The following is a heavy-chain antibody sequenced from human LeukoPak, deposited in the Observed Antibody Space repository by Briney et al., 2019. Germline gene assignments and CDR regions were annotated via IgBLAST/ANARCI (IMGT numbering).Heavy chain of an antibody. J-gene: IGHJ5*02. V-gene: IGHV4-59*08. CDR2: IYYSGST. D-gene: IGHD1-26*01. Sequence: SETLSLTCTVSGGSISSYYWSWIRQPPGKGLEWIGYIYYSGSTNYNPSLKSRVTISVDTSKNQFSLKLSSVTAADTAVYYCEKTWRARELNWFDPWGQGTLVTVSS. CDR1: GGSISSYY. CDR3: EKTWRARELNWFDP.